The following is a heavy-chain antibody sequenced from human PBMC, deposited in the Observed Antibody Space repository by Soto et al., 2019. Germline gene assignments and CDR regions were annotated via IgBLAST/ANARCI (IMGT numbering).Heavy chain of an antibody. J-gene: IGHJ4*02. CDR1: GYTFTSYA. V-gene: IGHV1-3*05. CDR3: ARSIVVVTALDY. D-gene: IGHD2-21*02. Sequence: QGQLVQSGAEEKKPGASVTGSCKASGYTFTSYAMHWVRQAPGQRLEWMGWINAGNGNTKYSQKFQGRVTITRDTYASTAYMELSSLRSEDTAVYYCARSIVVVTALDYWGKGTLVTVSS. CDR2: INAGNGNT.